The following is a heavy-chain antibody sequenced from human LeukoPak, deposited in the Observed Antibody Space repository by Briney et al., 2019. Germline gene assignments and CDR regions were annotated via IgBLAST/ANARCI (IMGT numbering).Heavy chain of an antibody. V-gene: IGHV4-39*07. CDR2: IFYTGTA. CDR3: ARIYSSSWFLNWFDP. J-gene: IGHJ5*02. Sequence: SETLSLTCNVSGGSISNNNYFWAWIRQPPGKGLEWLGSIFYTGTAYYNPSLESRVTISVDTSKNQFSLKLNSVTAADTAVYYCARIYSSSWFLNWFDPWGRGTLVTVSS. D-gene: IGHD6-13*01. CDR1: GGSISNNNYF.